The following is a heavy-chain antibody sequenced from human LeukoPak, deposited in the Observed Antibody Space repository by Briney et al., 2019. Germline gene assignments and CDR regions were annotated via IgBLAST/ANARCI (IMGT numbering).Heavy chain of an antibody. CDR1: GGSISSSSYY. Sequence: SETLSLTCTVSGGSISSSSYYWGWIRQPPGKGLEWIGSIYYSGSTYYNPSLKSRVTISVDTSKNQFSLKLSSVTAADTAVYYCARHGGSSVYYYYYMDVWGKGTTVTVSS. V-gene: IGHV4-39*01. D-gene: IGHD2-15*01. CDR3: ARHGGSSVYYYYYMDV. J-gene: IGHJ6*03. CDR2: IYYSGST.